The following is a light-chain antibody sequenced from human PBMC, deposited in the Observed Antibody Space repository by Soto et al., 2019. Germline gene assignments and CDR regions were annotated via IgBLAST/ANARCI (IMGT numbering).Light chain of an antibody. CDR3: QQRSNWPPLT. CDR1: QNVSRF. CDR2: DAS. Sequence: EIVLTQSPATLSLSQGERATLSCRASQNVSRFLAWYQRRPGQAPRLLIYDASNRASGIPARFSGSGSGTGFTLTISSLEPEDFAVYYCQQRSNWPPLTFGGGAKVEIK. V-gene: IGKV3-11*01. J-gene: IGKJ4*01.